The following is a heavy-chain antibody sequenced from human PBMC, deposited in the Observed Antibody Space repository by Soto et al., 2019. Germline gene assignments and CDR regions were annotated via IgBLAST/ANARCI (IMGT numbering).Heavy chain of an antibody. V-gene: IGHV3-64D*06. CDR2: IGSNGGST. Sequence: GGSLRLSGSASGFTGLSYAMHWVRQAPGKGLEYVSAIGSNGGSTYYADSVKGRFTISRDNSKNTLYLQMSSLRAEDTAMYYCVKDQDWNYASNDAFDIWGQGTMVTVSS. CDR1: GFTGLSYA. J-gene: IGHJ3*02. CDR3: VKDQDWNYASNDAFDI. D-gene: IGHD1-7*01.